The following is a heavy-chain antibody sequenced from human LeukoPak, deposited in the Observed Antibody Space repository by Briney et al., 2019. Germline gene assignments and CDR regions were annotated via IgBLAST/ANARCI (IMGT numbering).Heavy chain of an antibody. D-gene: IGHD3-3*01. J-gene: IGHJ4*02. CDR3: AGGYDFWSGSIDY. V-gene: IGHV4-39*01. CDR2: IYYSGST. Sequence: SETLSLTCTVSGGSISSGGYYWSWVRQPPGKGLEWIGSIYYSGSTYYNPSLKSRVTISVDTSKNQFSLKLSSVTAADTAVYYCAGGYDFWSGSIDYWGQGTLVTVSS. CDR1: GGSISSGGYY.